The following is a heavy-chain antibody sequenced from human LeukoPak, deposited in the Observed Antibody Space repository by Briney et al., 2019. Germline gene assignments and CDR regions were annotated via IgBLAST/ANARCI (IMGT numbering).Heavy chain of an antibody. D-gene: IGHD3-3*01. CDR2: IIPIFGTA. V-gene: IGHV1-69*05. CDR1: GGTFSSYA. J-gene: IGHJ5*02. Sequence: GASVKVSCKASGGTFSSYAISWVRQAPGQGLEWMGGIIPIFGTANYAQKLQGRVTMTTDTSTSTAYMELRSLRSDDTAVYYCARQYYDFWSGYSNNWFDPWGQGTLVTVSS. CDR3: ARQYYDFWSGYSNNWFDP.